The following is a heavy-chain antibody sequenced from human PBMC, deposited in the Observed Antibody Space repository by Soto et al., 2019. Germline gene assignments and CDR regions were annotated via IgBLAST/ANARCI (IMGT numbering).Heavy chain of an antibody. J-gene: IGHJ4*02. CDR3: ARLRLYYYDSSGNSY. D-gene: IGHD3-22*01. V-gene: IGHV3-30-3*01. CDR1: GFTFSSYA. Sequence: RLXCAASGFTFSSYAMHWVRQAPGKGLEWVAGVSYDGSNEFYADSVKGRFTISRDSSKNTVFLQMNSLRAEDTAVYFCARLRLYYYDSSGNSYWGQGTLVTVSS. CDR2: VSYDGSNE.